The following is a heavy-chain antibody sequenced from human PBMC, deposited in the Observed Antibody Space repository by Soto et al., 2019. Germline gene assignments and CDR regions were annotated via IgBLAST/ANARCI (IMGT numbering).Heavy chain of an antibody. CDR1: GGTFSSYT. CDR2: IIPSLGIA. V-gene: IGHV1-69*02. J-gene: IGHJ6*03. Sequence: QVQLVQSGAEVKKPGSSVKVSCKASGGTFSSYTISWVRQAPGQGLEWMGRIIPSLGIANYAQKFQGRFTITADKSTSTAYMELSSVRSEDTAVYYCARGPTVTTSTLSYYFMDVWGKGTTVTVSS. CDR3: ARGPTVTTSTLSYYFMDV. D-gene: IGHD4-17*01.